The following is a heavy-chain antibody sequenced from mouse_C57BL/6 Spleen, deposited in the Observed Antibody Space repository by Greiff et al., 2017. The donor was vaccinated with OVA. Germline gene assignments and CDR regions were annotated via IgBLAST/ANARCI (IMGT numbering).Heavy chain of an antibody. Sequence: QVQLQQPGAELVKPGASVKLSCKASGYTFTSYWMQWVKQRPGQGLEWIGEIDPSDSYTNYNQKFKGKATLTVDTSSSTAYMQLSSLTSEDSAVYYCARSIYYGNFDYWGQGTTLTVSS. CDR3: ARSIYYGNFDY. CDR2: IDPSDSYT. D-gene: IGHD2-1*01. CDR1: GYTFTSYW. J-gene: IGHJ2*01. V-gene: IGHV1-50*01.